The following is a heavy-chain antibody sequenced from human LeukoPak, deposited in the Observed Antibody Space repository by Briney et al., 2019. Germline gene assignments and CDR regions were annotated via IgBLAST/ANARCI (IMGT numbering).Heavy chain of an antibody. J-gene: IGHJ4*02. CDR1: GGTFSGYY. D-gene: IGHD6-13*01. CDR2: INHSGST. CDR3: AARIAAAGQIDY. V-gene: IGHV4-34*08. Sequence: SETLSLTCAVYGGTFSGYYWSWIRQLPGKGLEWIGEINHSGSTNLHPSLKSRVTISLDTSKNQFSLKLSSVTAADSAVYYCAARIAAAGQIDYWGQGTLVTVSS.